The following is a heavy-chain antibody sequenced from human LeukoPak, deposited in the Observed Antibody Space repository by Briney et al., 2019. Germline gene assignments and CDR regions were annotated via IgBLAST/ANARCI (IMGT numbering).Heavy chain of an antibody. CDR2: TSYDGSNK. J-gene: IGHJ3*02. D-gene: IGHD6-13*01. V-gene: IGHV3-30*14. CDR3: ARDAAAGRGAFDI. Sequence: GGSLRLSCAASGFTFSSFVMHWVRQAPGKGLEWVAVTSYDGSNKYFADSVQGRFTISRDNSKNTLYLQMNSLRAEDTAVYYCARDAAAGRGAFDIRGQGTMVTVSS. CDR1: GFTFSSFV.